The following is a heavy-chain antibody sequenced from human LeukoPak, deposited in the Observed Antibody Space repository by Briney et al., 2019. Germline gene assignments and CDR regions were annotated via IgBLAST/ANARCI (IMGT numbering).Heavy chain of an antibody. V-gene: IGHV3-30*18. Sequence: PGRSLRLSCAASGFTFRSYVMHWVRQAPGKGLEWVAAISYEDGSNKYYADSVKGRFTISRDNSKNTLYLQMNSLRAEDTAIYSCTKERPEEYYGSDSYSDYWGQGTLVTVSS. CDR1: GFTFRSYV. D-gene: IGHD3-10*01. J-gene: IGHJ4*02. CDR2: ISYEDGSNK. CDR3: TKERPEEYYGSDSYSDY.